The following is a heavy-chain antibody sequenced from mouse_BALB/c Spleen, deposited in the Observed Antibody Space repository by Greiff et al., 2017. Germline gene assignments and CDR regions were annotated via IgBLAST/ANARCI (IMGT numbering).Heavy chain of an antibody. CDR3: ARHSDGYYPYAMDY. Sequence: EVKVVESGGDLVKPGGSLKLSCAASGFTFSSYGMSWVRQTPDKRLEWVATISSGGSYTYYPDSVKGRFAISRDNAKNTLYLQMSSLKSEDTAMFYCARHSDGYYPYAMDYWGQGTSVTVSS. D-gene: IGHD2-3*01. CDR1: GFTFSSYG. J-gene: IGHJ4*01. V-gene: IGHV5-6*01. CDR2: ISSGGSYT.